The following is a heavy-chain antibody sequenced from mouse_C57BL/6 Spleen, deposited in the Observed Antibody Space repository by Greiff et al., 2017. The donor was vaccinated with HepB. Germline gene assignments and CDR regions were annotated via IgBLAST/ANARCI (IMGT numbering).Heavy chain of an antibody. CDR3: VRGNYTTFDY. CDR1: GFTFSDYY. CDR2: ISNGGGST. J-gene: IGHJ2*01. V-gene: IGHV5-12*01. Sequence: EVKLMESGGGLVQPGGSLKLSCAASGFTFSDYYMYWVRQTPEKRLEWVAYISNGGGSTYYPDTVKGRFTISRDNAKNTLYLQMSRLKSEDTAMYYCVRGNYTTFDYWGQGTTLTVSS. D-gene: IGHD2-12*01.